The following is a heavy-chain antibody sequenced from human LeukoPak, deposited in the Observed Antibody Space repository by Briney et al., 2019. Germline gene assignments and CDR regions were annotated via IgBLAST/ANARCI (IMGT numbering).Heavy chain of an antibody. CDR1: GGTFSSSA. D-gene: IGHD2-15*01. J-gene: IGHJ4*02. CDR3: ASGGYCSGGSCYGFDY. V-gene: IGHV1-69*01. CDR2: IIPIFNTP. Sequence: SVKVSCKASGGTFSSSAISWVRQAPGQGLEWMGGIIPIFNTPNYAQKFQGRVTITADESTSTAYMELSSLRTEDTAVYYCASGGYCSGGSCYGFDYWDRGTLVTVSP.